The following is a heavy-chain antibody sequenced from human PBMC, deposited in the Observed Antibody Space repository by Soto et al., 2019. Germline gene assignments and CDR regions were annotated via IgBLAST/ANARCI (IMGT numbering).Heavy chain of an antibody. D-gene: IGHD1-26*01. CDR2: IYHSGST. Sequence: SETLSLTCAVSGYSISSGYYWGWIRQPPGKGLEWIGSIYHSGSTYYNPSLKSRVTISVDTSKNQFSLKLSSVTAADTAVYYCARLNRGSYYGMDVWGQGTTVTVSS. CDR1: GYSISSGYY. V-gene: IGHV4-38-2*01. CDR3: ARLNRGSYYGMDV. J-gene: IGHJ6*02.